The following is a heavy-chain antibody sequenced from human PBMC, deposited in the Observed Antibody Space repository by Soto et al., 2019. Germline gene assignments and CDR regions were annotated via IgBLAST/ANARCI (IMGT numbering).Heavy chain of an antibody. V-gene: IGHV3-30-3*01. Sequence: QVQLVESGGGVVQPRRSLRLSCAASGFTFSSYAMHWVRQAPGKGLEWVAVISYDGSNKYYADSVKGRFTISRDNSKNTLYLQMNSLRAEDTAVYYCARSALRFLEWLRSINYYYGMDVWGQGTTVTVSS. CDR1: GFTFSSYA. J-gene: IGHJ6*02. CDR2: ISYDGSNK. D-gene: IGHD3-3*01. CDR3: ARSALRFLEWLRSINYYYGMDV.